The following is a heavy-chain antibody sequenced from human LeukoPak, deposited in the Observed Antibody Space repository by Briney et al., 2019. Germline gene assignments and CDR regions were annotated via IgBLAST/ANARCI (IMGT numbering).Heavy chain of an antibody. V-gene: IGHV3-21*01. CDR3: ASLSVAGTAFDI. J-gene: IGHJ3*02. D-gene: IGHD6-19*01. CDR2: ISSSSYI. Sequence: PGRSLRLSCAASGFTFNIYSMYWVRQAPGKGLEWVSSISSSSYIYYADSVKGRFTISGDNAKNSLYLQMNSLRAEDTAVYYCASLSVAGTAFDIWGQGTMVTVSS. CDR1: GFTFNIYS.